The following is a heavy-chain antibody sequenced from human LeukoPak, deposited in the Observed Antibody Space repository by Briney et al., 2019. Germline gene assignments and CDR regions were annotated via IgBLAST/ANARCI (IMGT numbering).Heavy chain of an antibody. CDR3: AKEHSTTVNAFDI. J-gene: IGHJ3*02. CDR1: GFTFDDYA. Sequence: GGSLRLSCAASGFTFDDYAMHWVRHAPGKGPEWVSGISWNSGSIGYADSVKGRFTISRDNAKNSLYLQMNSLRAEDTALYYCAKEHSTTVNAFDIWGQGTMVTVSS. V-gene: IGHV3-9*01. CDR2: ISWNSGSI. D-gene: IGHD4-17*01.